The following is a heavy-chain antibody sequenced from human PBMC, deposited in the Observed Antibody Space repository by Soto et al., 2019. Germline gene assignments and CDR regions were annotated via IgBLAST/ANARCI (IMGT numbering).Heavy chain of an antibody. CDR1: GGTFSSYA. Sequence: QVQLVQSGAEVKKPGSSVKVSCKASGGTFSSYAISWVRQAPGQGLEWMGGIIPIFGTPDYAQRFQGRVTXSADESTSTLYMELSSLRSEDTAVYYCARHLGGNHYYYGMDVWGQGTTVTVSS. CDR2: IIPIFGTP. J-gene: IGHJ6*02. CDR3: ARHLGGNHYYYGMDV. V-gene: IGHV1-69*12. D-gene: IGHD3-16*01.